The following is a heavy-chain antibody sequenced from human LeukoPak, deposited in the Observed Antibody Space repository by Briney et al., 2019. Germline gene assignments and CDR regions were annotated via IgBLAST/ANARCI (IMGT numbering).Heavy chain of an antibody. V-gene: IGHV4-39*01. CDR2: IYYSGST. D-gene: IGHD6-6*01. CDR3: ARASYSSSRSGDY. J-gene: IGHJ4*02. Sequence: PSETLSLTCTVSGGSISSGSHYWGWIRQPPGKGLEWVGSIYYSGSTYYNPSLKSRVTISVDTPKNQFSLKVSSVTAADTAVYYCARASYSSSRSGDYWGQGTLVTVSS. CDR1: GGSISSGSHY.